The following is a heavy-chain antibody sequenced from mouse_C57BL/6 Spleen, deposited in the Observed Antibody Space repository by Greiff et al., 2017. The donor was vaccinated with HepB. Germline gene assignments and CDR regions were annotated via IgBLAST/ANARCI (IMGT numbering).Heavy chain of an antibody. V-gene: IGHV5-16*01. Sequence: EVQGVESAGGLVQPGSSMKLSCTASGFTFSDYYMAWVRQVPEKGLEWVANINYDGSSTYYLDSLHSRFISTRDNAKNILYLQMSSLKYEDTATYDCARDLYDGYSAYYAMDYWSQLTSGTVAS. D-gene: IGHD2-3*01. CDR3: ARDLYDGYSAYYAMDY. CDR2: INYDGSST. CDR1: GFTFSDYY. J-gene: IGHJ4*01.